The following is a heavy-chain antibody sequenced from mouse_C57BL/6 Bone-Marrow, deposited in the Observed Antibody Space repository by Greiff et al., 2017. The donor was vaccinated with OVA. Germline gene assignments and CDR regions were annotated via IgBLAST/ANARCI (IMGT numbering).Heavy chain of an antibody. V-gene: IGHV1-76*01. CDR3: AGTRY. CDR1: GYTFTDYY. CDR2: IYPGSGNT. D-gene: IGHD2-14*01. J-gene: IGHJ3*01. Sequence: VQPVESGAELVRPGASVKLSCKASGYTFTDYYINWVKQRPGQGLEWIARIYPGSGNTYYNEKFKGKATLTAEKSSSTAYMQLSSLTSEDSAVYFCAGTRYWGQGTLVTVSA.